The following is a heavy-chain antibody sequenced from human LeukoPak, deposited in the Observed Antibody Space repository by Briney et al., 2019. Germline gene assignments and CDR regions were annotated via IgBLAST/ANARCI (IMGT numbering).Heavy chain of an antibody. D-gene: IGHD3-3*02. CDR1: GFTFSSYA. V-gene: IGHV3-23*01. CDR2: ISGSGGST. CDR3: AKDRIFGVVLQPYYFDY. J-gene: IGHJ4*02. Sequence: GGSLRLSCAASGFTFSSYAMSWVRQAPGKGLEWVSAISGSGGSTYYADSVKGRFTISRDNSKNTLYLQMNSLRAEDTAVYYCAKDRIFGVVLQPYYFDYWGQGTLVTVSS.